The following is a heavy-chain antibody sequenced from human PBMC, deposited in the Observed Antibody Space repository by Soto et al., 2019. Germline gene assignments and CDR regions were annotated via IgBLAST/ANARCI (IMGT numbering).Heavy chain of an antibody. V-gene: IGHV3-30*04. Sequence: QVQLVESGGGVVQPGRSLRLSCVVSGFTFSAYAMHWVRQAPGKGLEWVAAISYDGSKEYYADSVKGRFTISRDNSKKTLYVQMNSLRAEDTAVYYCAKGESGFYDSGGYSHGLDVWGQGTTVTVSS. CDR3: AKGESGFYDSGGYSHGLDV. D-gene: IGHD3-22*01. CDR1: GFTFSAYA. J-gene: IGHJ6*02. CDR2: ISYDGSKE.